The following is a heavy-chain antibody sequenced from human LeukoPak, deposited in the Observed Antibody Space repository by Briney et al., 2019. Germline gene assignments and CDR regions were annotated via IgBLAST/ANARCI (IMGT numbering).Heavy chain of an antibody. CDR2: IYYTGTT. CDR1: GGSISSYY. J-gene: IGHJ4*02. Sequence: SETLSLTCTVSGGSISSYYWSWIRQPPGKGLGWIGYIYYTGTTNHNPSLKSRVTISVDTSKKQLSLKLSSVTAADTAVYYCARLPLRSHFDYWGQGTLVTVSS. V-gene: IGHV4-59*08. CDR3: ARLPLRSHFDY.